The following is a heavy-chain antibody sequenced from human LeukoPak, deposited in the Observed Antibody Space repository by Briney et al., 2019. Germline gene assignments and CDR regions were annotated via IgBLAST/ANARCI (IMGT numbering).Heavy chain of an antibody. CDR3: ARVYYDSSGYYSVGGNWFDP. CDR1: GGSISSGDYY. Sequence: SETLSLTCTVSGGSISSGDYYWSWIRQPPGTGLEWIGYIYYSGSTYYNPSLKSRVTISVDRSKNQFSLKLSSVTAADTAVYYCARVYYDSSGYYSVGGNWFDPWGQGTLVTVSS. V-gene: IGHV4-30-4*01. D-gene: IGHD3-22*01. CDR2: IYYSGST. J-gene: IGHJ5*02.